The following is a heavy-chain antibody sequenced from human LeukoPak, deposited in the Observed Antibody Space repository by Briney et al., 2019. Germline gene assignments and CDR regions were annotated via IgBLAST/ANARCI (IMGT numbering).Heavy chain of an antibody. CDR1: GYSFTSYW. J-gene: IGHJ5*02. D-gene: IGHD6-13*01. V-gene: IGHV5-51*01. Sequence: GESLKISCKGSGYSFTSYWIGWVRQMPGKGLEWMGIIYPGDSDTRYSPSFQGQVIISADKSISTAYLQWSSLKASDTAMYYCARQILYSSSWYYWFDPWGQGTLVTVSS. CDR3: ARQILYSSSWYYWFDP. CDR2: IYPGDSDT.